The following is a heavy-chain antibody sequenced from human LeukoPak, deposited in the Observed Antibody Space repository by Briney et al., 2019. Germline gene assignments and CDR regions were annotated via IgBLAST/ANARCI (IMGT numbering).Heavy chain of an antibody. J-gene: IGHJ4*02. V-gene: IGHV4-34*01. CDR1: GGSLFGSP. D-gene: IGHD4-23*01. CDR3: ARDPTTVVTLPYDLVF. Sequence: SETLSLTCAVSGGSLFGSPSSCIRQSPEKGLEWIGEINHSGRTNYNPSLMSRVTISVDTSKSQFFLKLTSVTAADTAVYYCARDPTTVVTLPYDLVFWGQGTLVTVSA. CDR2: INHSGRT.